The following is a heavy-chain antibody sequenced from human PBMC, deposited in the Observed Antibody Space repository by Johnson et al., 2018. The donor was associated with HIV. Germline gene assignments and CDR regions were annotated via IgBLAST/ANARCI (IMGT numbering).Heavy chain of an antibody. CDR1: GFTFSRYA. Sequence: QVQLVESGGGVVQPGRSLRLSCAASGFTFSRYAMHWVRQAPGKGLEWVAVISYDGRNKYYADSVKGRFTISSDNSKNTLYLQMNSLRPEDTSVYYCATDSGTANFWSCNRLVVAFNIWGQGTRVTVSS. D-gene: IGHD3-3*01. CDR2: ISYDGRNK. V-gene: IGHV3-30-3*01. J-gene: IGHJ3*02. CDR3: ATDSGTANFWSCNRLVVAFNI.